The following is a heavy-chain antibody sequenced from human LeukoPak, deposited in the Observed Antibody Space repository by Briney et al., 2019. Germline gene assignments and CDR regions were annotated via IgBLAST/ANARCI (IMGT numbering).Heavy chain of an antibody. Sequence: QPGGSLRLSCAASGSTFSTYWMAWVRQAPGKGLEWVANIKGDESARHQADSVKGRFTISRDNAQNSVYLQMSSLRGEDTAVYYCARDVGGSLDYWGQGTLVTVSS. J-gene: IGHJ4*02. CDR3: ARDVGGSLDY. V-gene: IGHV3-7*01. CDR1: GSTFSTYW. CDR2: IKGDESAR. D-gene: IGHD1-26*01.